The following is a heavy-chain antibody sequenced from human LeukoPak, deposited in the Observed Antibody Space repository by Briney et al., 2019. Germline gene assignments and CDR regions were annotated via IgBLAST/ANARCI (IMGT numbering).Heavy chain of an antibody. Sequence: SETLSLTCSVSGGSISSSSYYWGWIRQPPGKGLEWIGSIYYSGSAYYNPSLKTRVTISVDTSKNQFSLKLSSVTAADTAVYYCARPFDYWGQGTLVTVSS. CDR2: IYYSGSA. J-gene: IGHJ4*02. CDR1: GGSISSSSYY. V-gene: IGHV4-39*07. CDR3: ARPFDY.